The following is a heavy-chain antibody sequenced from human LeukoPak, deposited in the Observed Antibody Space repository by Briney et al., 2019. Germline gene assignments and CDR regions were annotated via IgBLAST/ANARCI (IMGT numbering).Heavy chain of an antibody. CDR1: GFTLRNYW. V-gene: IGHV3-74*01. CDR2: INGDGTSA. J-gene: IGHJ6*03. Sequence: GGSLRLSCAAPGFTLRNYWMHWVRQTPGKGLLWVSRINGDGTSATYAGSVKGRFTISRDNAKNTLYLQMNSLRAEDTAVYYCARVAYCGGDCYSLDYYYMDVWGKGTTVTVSS. CDR3: ARVAYCGGDCYSLDYYYMDV. D-gene: IGHD2-21*02.